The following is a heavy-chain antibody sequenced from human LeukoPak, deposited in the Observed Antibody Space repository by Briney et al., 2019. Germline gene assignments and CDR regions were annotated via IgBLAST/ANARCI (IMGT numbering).Heavy chain of an antibody. CDR3: ARGWGYSSKKFDP. V-gene: IGHV4-34*01. D-gene: IGHD6-19*01. Sequence: SETLSFTCAVYGGSFSGYYWSWIRQPPGKGLEWIGEINHSGSTNYNPSLKSRVTISVDTSKNQFSLKLSSVTAADTAVYYCARGWGYSSKKFDPWGQGTLVTVSS. J-gene: IGHJ5*02. CDR2: INHSGST. CDR1: GGSFSGYY.